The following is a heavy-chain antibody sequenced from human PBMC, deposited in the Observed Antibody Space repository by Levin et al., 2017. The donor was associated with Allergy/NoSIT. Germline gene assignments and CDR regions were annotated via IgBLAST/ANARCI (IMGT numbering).Heavy chain of an antibody. D-gene: IGHD3-22*01. CDR2: INPSGGST. Sequence: ASVKVSCKASGYTFTSYYMHWVRQALGQGLEWMGIINPSGGSTSYAQKFQGRVTMTRDTSTSTVYMELSSLRSEDTAVYYCARVRDYYDSSGYYYIPTTSDDAFDIWGQGTMVTVSS. J-gene: IGHJ3*02. V-gene: IGHV1-46*01. CDR3: ARVRDYYDSSGYYYIPTTSDDAFDI. CDR1: GYTFTSYY.